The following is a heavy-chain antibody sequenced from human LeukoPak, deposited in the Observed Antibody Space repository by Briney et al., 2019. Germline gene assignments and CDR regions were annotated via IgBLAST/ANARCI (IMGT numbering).Heavy chain of an antibody. CDR2: ISSSSSYI. D-gene: IGHD5-18*01. CDR3: AREVLGYSYTFDY. Sequence: PGGSLRLSCAASGFTFSSYSMNWVRQAPGKGLEWVSSISSSSSYIYYAGSVKGRFTISRDNAKNSLYLQMNSLRAEDTAVYYCAREVLGYSYTFDYWGQGTLVTVSS. V-gene: IGHV3-21*01. CDR1: GFTFSSYS. J-gene: IGHJ4*02.